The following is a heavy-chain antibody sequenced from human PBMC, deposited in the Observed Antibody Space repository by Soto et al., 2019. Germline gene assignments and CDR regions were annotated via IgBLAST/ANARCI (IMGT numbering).Heavy chain of an antibody. CDR1: GGSVSSDY. D-gene: IGHD6-19*01. Sequence: PSETLSLTCTVSGGSVSSDYWSWIRQPPGKGLEWIGYTHNSGNNDYNPSLKSRVTISLDASRNEFSLSLRSVTAADTAVYYCAKGGWYEDHWGQGTLVTVSS. CDR2: THNSGNN. CDR3: AKGGWYEDH. J-gene: IGHJ4*02. V-gene: IGHV4-59*08.